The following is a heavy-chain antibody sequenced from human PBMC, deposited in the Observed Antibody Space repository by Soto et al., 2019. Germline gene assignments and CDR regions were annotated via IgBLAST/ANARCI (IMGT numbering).Heavy chain of an antibody. CDR3: AKQQGIELVPLATVDCFDP. CDR2: SSGSGFKT. Sequence: GGCLRLSCAASGFIFENFGMSWVRQAPGKGLEWISSSSGSGFKTDYADSVKRRFTISRDNSKSTVYLELNNLSAEDPAVYHCAKQQGIELVPLATVDCFDPWGPGSVVTAPQ. V-gene: IGHV3-23*01. D-gene: IGHD6-13*01. J-gene: IGHJ5*02. CDR1: GFIFENFG.